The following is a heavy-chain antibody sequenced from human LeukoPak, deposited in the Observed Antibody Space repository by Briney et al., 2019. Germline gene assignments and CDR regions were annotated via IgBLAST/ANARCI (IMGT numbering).Heavy chain of an antibody. V-gene: IGHV1-69*06. Sequence: SETLLCKASGGTFSSYAMSWVRQAHRQGIEWKGGIITIFGKANYAQKFQGRVTITADKSTSTAYMELSSLRSEDTAVYYCARAKVTYYDILTGYSFDYWGQGTLVTVSS. D-gene: IGHD3-9*01. CDR3: ARAKVTYYDILTGYSFDY. CDR1: GGTFSSYA. J-gene: IGHJ4*02. CDR2: IITIFGKA.